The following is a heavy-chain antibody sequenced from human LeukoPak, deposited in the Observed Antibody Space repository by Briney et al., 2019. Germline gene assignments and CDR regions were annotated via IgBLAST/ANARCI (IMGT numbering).Heavy chain of an antibody. J-gene: IGHJ4*02. Sequence: PSETLSLTCAVYGGSFSGYYWSWIRQPPGKGLEWIGEINHSGGTNYNPSLKSRVTISVDTSKNQFSLKLSSVTAADTAVYYCARESSTSCDYWGQGTLVTVSS. CDR1: GGSFSGYY. CDR3: ARESSTSCDY. CDR2: INHSGGT. V-gene: IGHV4-34*01. D-gene: IGHD2-2*01.